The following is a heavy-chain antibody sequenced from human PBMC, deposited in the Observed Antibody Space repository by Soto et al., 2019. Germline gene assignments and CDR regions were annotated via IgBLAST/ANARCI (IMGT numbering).Heavy chain of an antibody. V-gene: IGHV4-39*07. CDR3: ARESRSRPFYTPSGFDY. Sequence: SETLSLTCTVFGGSISSISYYWGWIRQPPGKGLEWIGSIYYSGSTNYNPSLKSRVTISVATSKNQFSLKLSSVTAADTAVYYCARESRSRPFYTPSGFDYWGQGTLVTVSS. CDR1: GGSISSISYY. CDR2: IYYSGST. J-gene: IGHJ4*02. D-gene: IGHD2-2*02.